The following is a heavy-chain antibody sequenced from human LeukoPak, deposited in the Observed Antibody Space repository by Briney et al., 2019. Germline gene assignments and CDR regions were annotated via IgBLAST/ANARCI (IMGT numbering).Heavy chain of an antibody. D-gene: IGHD2-2*01. CDR1: GYTFTSYC. CDR3: ARGLTDEHQLILHWFDP. J-gene: IGHJ5*02. CDR2: INPNSGGT. Sequence: ASLTLSCKASGYTFTSYCISWVRQAPGQGLEWMGWINPNSGGTNYAQKFQGRVTMTRDTSITTAYMELSRLISDDTAVYYCARGLTDEHQLILHWFDPWGQGTLVTVSS. V-gene: IGHV1-2*02.